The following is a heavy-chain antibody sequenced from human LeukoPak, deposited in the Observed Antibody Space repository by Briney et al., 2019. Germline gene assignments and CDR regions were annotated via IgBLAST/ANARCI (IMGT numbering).Heavy chain of an antibody. CDR1: GDSVSSNSAA. V-gene: IGHV6-1*01. Sequence: SQTLSLTCAIFGDSVSSNSAAWSWIRQSPSRGLEWLGRTYYRSKWFNEYAVSAKSRITINPDTSKNQFSLQLKSLTPDDTAAYYCARFRAQMVAFDYWGQGILVTVSS. J-gene: IGHJ4*02. CDR2: TYYRSKWFN. D-gene: IGHD3-10*01. CDR3: ARFRAQMVAFDY.